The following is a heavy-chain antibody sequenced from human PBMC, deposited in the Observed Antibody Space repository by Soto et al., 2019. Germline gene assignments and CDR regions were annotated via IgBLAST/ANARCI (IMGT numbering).Heavy chain of an antibody. V-gene: IGHV3-9*01. CDR1: GFTFDDYA. D-gene: IGHD7-27*01. J-gene: IGHJ3*02. Sequence: EVQLVESGGGLVQPGRSLRLSCAASGFTFDDYAMHWVRQAPGKGLEWVSGISWNSGSIVYADSVKGRFTISRDNAKNSLYLQMNNLRAEDTALYYCANDRVPSRHDAFDIWGQGTMVTVSS. CDR3: ANDRVPSRHDAFDI. CDR2: ISWNSGSI.